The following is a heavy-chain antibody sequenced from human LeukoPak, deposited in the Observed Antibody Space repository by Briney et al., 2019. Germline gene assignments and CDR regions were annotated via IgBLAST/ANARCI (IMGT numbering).Heavy chain of an antibody. V-gene: IGHV4-34*01. J-gene: IGHJ4*02. Sequence: SETLSLTCAVYGGSFSGYYWSWIRQPPGKGLEWIGEINHSGSTNYNPSLKSRVTISVDTSENQFSLKLSSVTAADTAVYYCAGHSYSSSWYKLYYFDYWGQGTLVTVSS. CDR1: GGSFSGYY. CDR2: INHSGST. CDR3: AGHSYSSSWYKLYYFDY. D-gene: IGHD6-13*01.